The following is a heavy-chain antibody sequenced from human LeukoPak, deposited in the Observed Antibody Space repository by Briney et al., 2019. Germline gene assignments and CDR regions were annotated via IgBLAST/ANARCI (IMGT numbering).Heavy chain of an antibody. Sequence: PGGSLRLSCAASGFTFNRYNMNWVRQAPGKGLEWVSYISGSGTTIYYADSVKGRFTISRDNTKNSLYLQMNSLRAEDTAVYYCARDSRRLSYSGSGSFYNNFYYGMDVWGQGTTVTVSS. J-gene: IGHJ6*02. D-gene: IGHD3-10*01. CDR2: ISGSGTTI. V-gene: IGHV3-48*04. CDR3: ARDSRRLSYSGSGSFYNNFYYGMDV. CDR1: GFTFNRYN.